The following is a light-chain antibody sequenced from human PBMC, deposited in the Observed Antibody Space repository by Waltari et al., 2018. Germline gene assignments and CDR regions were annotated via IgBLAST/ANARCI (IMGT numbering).Light chain of an antibody. V-gene: IGKV3-20*01. Sequence: EIVSTHSPVTLYPSPGGSATLSCRASQSVTRTLAWYQQKPGQAPRLLIYGASNRATGIPDRFSGSGSGTDFSLKISRLEAEDFAVYYCQHYLRLPATFGQGTKVEIK. J-gene: IGKJ1*01. CDR2: GAS. CDR3: QHYLRLPAT. CDR1: QSVTRT.